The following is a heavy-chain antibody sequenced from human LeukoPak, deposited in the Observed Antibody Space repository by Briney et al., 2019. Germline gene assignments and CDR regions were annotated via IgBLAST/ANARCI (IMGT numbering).Heavy chain of an antibody. CDR2: ISYDGSTK. V-gene: IGHV3-30*18. Sequence: GGSLRLSCEASGFTFSSYAMHWVRRAPGKGLEWVALISYDGSTKHYADSVKGRFTISRDNSKNTLSLQINSLRSEDTAVYYCAKDLHYYGPGSSPQYWGQGTLVTVSS. CDR3: AKDLHYYGPGSSPQY. D-gene: IGHD3-10*01. CDR1: GFTFSSYA. J-gene: IGHJ4*02.